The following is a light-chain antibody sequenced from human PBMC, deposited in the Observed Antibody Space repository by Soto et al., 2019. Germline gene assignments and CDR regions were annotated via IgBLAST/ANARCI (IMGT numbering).Light chain of an antibody. CDR3: QQSYNSPWT. CDR2: AAS. J-gene: IGKJ1*01. V-gene: IGKV1-39*01. CDR1: QSISTY. Sequence: DIQMTQSPSSLSASVRVRVTITCRASQSISTYLNWYQQKPGKVPKLLIYAASTLQSGVPSRFRGSGSGTDFTLTISSLQPEDFATYYCQQSYNSPWTFAQGTKVEIK.